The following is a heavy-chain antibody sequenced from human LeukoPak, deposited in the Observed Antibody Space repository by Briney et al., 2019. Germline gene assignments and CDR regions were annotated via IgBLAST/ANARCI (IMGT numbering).Heavy chain of an antibody. CDR3: AREAVGAVAFDI. CDR2: IYSGGST. D-gene: IGHD1-26*01. J-gene: IGHJ3*02. V-gene: IGHV3-66*01. CDR1: GFTVSSNY. Sequence: GGSLRLSCAASGFTVSSNYMSWVRQAPGKGLEWVSVIYSGGSTYYADSVKGRFTSSRDNSKNTLYLQMNSLRAEDTAVYYCAREAVGAVAFDIWGQGTMVTVSS.